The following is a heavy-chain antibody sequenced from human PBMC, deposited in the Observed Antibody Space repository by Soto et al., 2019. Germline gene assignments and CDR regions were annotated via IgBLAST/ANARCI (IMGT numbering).Heavy chain of an antibody. CDR2: IKHSGST. CDR3: ARGERSSELYRTVSYDY. CDR1: GGSFSGYY. J-gene: IGHJ4*02. V-gene: IGHV4-34*01. D-gene: IGHD3-3*01. Sequence: QVQLQQWGAGLLKPSETLSLTCAVYGGSFSGYYWSWIRQPPGKGLKWIGEIKHSGSTNYNPSLKSRVTISADTSKIQFSLRLSSVTAADTAVYYCARGERSSELYRTVSYDYWGQGTLVTVSS.